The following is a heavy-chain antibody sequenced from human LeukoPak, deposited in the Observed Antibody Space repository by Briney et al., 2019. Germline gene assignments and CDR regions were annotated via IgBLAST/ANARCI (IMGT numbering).Heavy chain of an antibody. CDR3: ARFGSLGPDAFDI. Sequence: PSETLSLTCAVYGGSFSGYYWSWIRQPPGKGLEWIGEINHSGSTNYNPSLKSRVTMSVDTSKNQFSLKLSSVTAADTAVYYCARFGSLGPDAFDIWGHGTMVTVSS. D-gene: IGHD7-27*01. CDR2: INHSGST. CDR1: GGSFSGYY. J-gene: IGHJ3*02. V-gene: IGHV4-34*01.